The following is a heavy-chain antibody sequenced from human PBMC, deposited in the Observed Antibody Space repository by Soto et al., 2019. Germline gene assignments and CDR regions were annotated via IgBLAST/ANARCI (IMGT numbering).Heavy chain of an antibody. Sequence: GASVKVSCKASGGTFSSYAISWVRQAPGQGLEWMGGIIPIFGTANYAQKFQGRVTITADKSTSTAYMELSSLRSEDTAVYYCARAASIAARRITYYYYYYGMDVWGQGTTVTV. CDR2: IIPIFGTA. CDR3: ARAASIAARRITYYYYYYGMDV. CDR1: GGTFSSYA. V-gene: IGHV1-69*06. D-gene: IGHD6-6*01. J-gene: IGHJ6*02.